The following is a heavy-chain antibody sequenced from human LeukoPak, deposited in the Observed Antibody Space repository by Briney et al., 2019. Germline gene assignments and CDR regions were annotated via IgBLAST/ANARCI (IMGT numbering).Heavy chain of an antibody. CDR2: IYYSGST. CDR3: ARVSRPYGDPEAYFDY. D-gene: IGHD4-17*01. V-gene: IGHV4-31*01. J-gene: IGHJ4*02. Sequence: SETLSLTCTVSGGSISSGGYYWGWIRQHPGKGLEWIEYIYYSGSTYYNPSLKSQFTKSVDTSKNQFSLKLSSVTAADTAVYYCARVSRPYGDPEAYFDYWGQGTLVTVSS. CDR1: GGSISSGGYY.